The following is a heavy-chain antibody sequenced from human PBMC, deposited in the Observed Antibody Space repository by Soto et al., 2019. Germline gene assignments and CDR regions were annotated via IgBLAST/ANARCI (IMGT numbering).Heavy chain of an antibody. V-gene: IGHV4-4*02. CDR2: IYHSGST. Sequence: SETLSLTCAVSGGSISSSNWWSWVRQPPGKGLEWIGEIYHSGSTNYNPSLKSRVTISVDKSKNQFSLKLSSVTAADTAVYYCARIKNWGWGAVAGTLPFYLFDYWGHGTLVIVSS. CDR1: GGSISSSNW. J-gene: IGHJ4*01. CDR3: ARIKNWGWGAVAGTLPFYLFDY. D-gene: IGHD6-19*01.